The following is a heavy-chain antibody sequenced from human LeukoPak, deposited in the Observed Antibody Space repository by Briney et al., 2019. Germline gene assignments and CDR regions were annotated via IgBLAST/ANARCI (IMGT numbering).Heavy chain of an antibody. CDR3: ARHSQYSSDY. J-gene: IGHJ4*02. CDR1: GDSVSRSDSY. Sequence: SETLSLTCSVSGDSVSRSDSYWDWIRQPPGKGLEWIGSIYYSGSTYYNPSLKSRVTISVDTSKNQFSLKLSSVTAADTAVYYCARHSQYSSDYWGQGTLVTVSS. D-gene: IGHD6-6*01. CDR2: IYYSGST. V-gene: IGHV4-39*01.